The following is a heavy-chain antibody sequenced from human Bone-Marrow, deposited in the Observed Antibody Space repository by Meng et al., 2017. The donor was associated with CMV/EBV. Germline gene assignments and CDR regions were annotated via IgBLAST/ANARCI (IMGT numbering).Heavy chain of an antibody. Sequence: GESLKISCAASGFTFSNAWMSWVRQAPGKGLEWVGRIKSKTDGGTTDYAAPVKGRFTISRDDSKNTLYLQMNSLKTEDTAVYYCTTSSYYDFWSGYLTSGWFDPWGQGTLVTVS. V-gene: IGHV3-15*01. CDR3: TTSSYYDFWSGYLTSGWFDP. CDR1: GFTFSNAW. D-gene: IGHD3-3*01. J-gene: IGHJ5*02. CDR2: IKSKTDGGTT.